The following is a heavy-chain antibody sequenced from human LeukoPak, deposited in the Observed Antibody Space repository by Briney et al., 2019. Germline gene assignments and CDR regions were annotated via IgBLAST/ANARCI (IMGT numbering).Heavy chain of an antibody. D-gene: IGHD4-17*01. CDR2: IRDSGEP. V-gene: IGHV3-66*03. CDR3: ARDRAVTQDWVEFDP. Sequence: GGSLRLSCAGSGFNVSNYYMSWVRQAPGKGLEWVSLIRDSGEPFYADSVRGRFTVSRDNSKNTMYLQMNRLRVEDTAVYFCARDRAVTQDWVEFDPWGQGTLVTVSS. CDR1: GFNVSNYY. J-gene: IGHJ5*02.